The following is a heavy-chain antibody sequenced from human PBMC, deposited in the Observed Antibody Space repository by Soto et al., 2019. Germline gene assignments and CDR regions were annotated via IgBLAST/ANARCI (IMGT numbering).Heavy chain of an antibody. CDR2: INPNSGGT. J-gene: IGHJ6*02. CDR3: ARSDTYSSGWTSYYYYYGMDV. D-gene: IGHD6-19*01. V-gene: IGHV1-2*02. Sequence: QVQLVQSGAEVKKPGASVKVSCKASGYTFTGYYMHWVRQAPGQGLEWMGWINPNSGGTNYAQKCXXXVTMTRDASIXXAXMXXSRLRSDDTAVYYCARSDTYSSGWTSYYYYYGMDVWGQGTTVTVSS. CDR1: GYTFTGYY.